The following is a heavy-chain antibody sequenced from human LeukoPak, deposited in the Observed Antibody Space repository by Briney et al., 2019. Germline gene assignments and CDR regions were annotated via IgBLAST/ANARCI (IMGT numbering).Heavy chain of an antibody. Sequence: ASVKVSCKTSGYAFTGYYMHWLRQAPGQGLEWMGWINPNSGGTNYAQKFQGRVTMTRDTSISTAYMELSRLRSDDTAVYYCAREEQWPVRACDYWGQGTLVTVSS. V-gene: IGHV1-2*02. CDR3: AREEQWPVRACDY. D-gene: IGHD6-19*01. CDR2: INPNSGGT. CDR1: GYAFTGYY. J-gene: IGHJ4*02.